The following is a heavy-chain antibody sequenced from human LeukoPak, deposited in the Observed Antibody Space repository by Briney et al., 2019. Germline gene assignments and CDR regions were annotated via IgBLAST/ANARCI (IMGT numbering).Heavy chain of an antibody. V-gene: IGHV3-23*01. Sequence: GGSLRLSCAASGFTFSIFGLNWVRQAPGQGLEWVSTISGGGSVTYSADSVKGRFTISRDNSKNILYLQMNSLRAEDTAVYYCARDLDDYNALPPFFQHWGQGSRVTVSS. CDR1: GFTFSIFG. J-gene: IGHJ1*01. CDR2: ISGGGSVT. D-gene: IGHD5-24*01. CDR3: ARDLDDYNALPPFFQH.